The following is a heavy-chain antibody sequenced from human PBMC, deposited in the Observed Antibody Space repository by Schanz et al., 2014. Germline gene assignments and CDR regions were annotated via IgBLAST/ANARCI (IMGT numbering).Heavy chain of an antibody. V-gene: IGHV3-11*04. J-gene: IGHJ1*01. CDR1: GFTFSDYY. CDR2: IATSSSTR. Sequence: QVQLVESGGGLVKPGGSLRLSCAASGFTFSDYYMSWIRQAPGKGLEWLSYIATSSSTRHYADSVKGRVTISRDNAKNSVSLQIRRLRVEDTAVYYCASGVHVSSLQKGLQFWGRGTLVIVSS. D-gene: IGHD3-10*01. CDR3: ASGVHVSSLQKGLQF.